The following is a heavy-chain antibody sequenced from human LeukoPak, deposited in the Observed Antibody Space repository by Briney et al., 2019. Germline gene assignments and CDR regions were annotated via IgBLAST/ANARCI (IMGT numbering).Heavy chain of an antibody. J-gene: IGHJ4*02. V-gene: IGHV1-46*01. CDR2: INPSGGST. Sequence: ASVKVSCKASGYTFTSYYMHWVRQAPGQGLEWMGIINPSGGSTSYAQKFQGRVTMTRDTSTSTVYMELSSLRSEDTAVYYCARDLRLTSNGKTTREDYWGQGTLATVSS. CDR1: GYTFTSYY. D-gene: IGHD1-1*01. CDR3: ARDLRLTSNGKTTREDY.